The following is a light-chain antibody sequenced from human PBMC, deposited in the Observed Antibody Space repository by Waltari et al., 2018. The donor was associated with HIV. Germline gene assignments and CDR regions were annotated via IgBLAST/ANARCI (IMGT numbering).Light chain of an antibody. CDR2: GKN. CDR3: SSRDGSLNHP. Sequence: SSELTQDPSVSVALGQTVRITCQGDILRRFHASWYQQKPGQAPVLVLYGKNNRPSGIPDRFSGSSSGNTSSLTITGAQAEDEADYFCSSRDGSLNHPFGGGTKLTVL. J-gene: IGLJ2*01. CDR1: ILRRFH. V-gene: IGLV3-19*01.